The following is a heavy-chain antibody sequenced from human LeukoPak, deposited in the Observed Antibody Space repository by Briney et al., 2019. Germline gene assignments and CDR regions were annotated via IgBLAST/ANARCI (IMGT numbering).Heavy chain of an antibody. CDR2: ISSSGNTK. D-gene: IGHD1-14*01. Sequence: GGSLRLSCAASGFTFSDFYMSWIRQAPGKGLEWVSYISSSGNTKYYADSVKGRFTMSRDNAKNSLYLQMNSLRAEDTAVYYCARDYRAIFVGLRNRPRGIDYWGQGTLVTVSS. V-gene: IGHV3-11*04. J-gene: IGHJ4*02. CDR1: GFTFSDFY. CDR3: ARDYRAIFVGLRNRPRGIDY.